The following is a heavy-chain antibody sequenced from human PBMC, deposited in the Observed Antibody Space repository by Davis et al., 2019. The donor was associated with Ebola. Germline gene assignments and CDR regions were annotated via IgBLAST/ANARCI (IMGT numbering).Heavy chain of an antibody. Sequence: MPSETLSPTSPVSGGSLSSMSYYWAWIRHPPGKGLDSIGNVYQSGGAYYNPSFTSRVAISLDKSKNQFSLRLTSVTAADTAIYYCARAVAVSTHIDYWGRGTLVTVSS. CDR2: VYQSGGA. V-gene: IGHV4-39*01. CDR3: ARAVAVSTHIDY. D-gene: IGHD6-19*01. CDR1: GGSLSSMSYY. J-gene: IGHJ4*02.